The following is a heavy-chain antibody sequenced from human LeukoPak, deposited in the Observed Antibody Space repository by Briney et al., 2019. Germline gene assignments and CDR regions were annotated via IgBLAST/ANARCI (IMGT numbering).Heavy chain of an antibody. J-gene: IGHJ4*02. CDR1: GYTFTDSY. Sequence: GASVKVSCKASGYTFTDSYMHWVRQAPGQGLEWMGWINPNSGGTNYAQKFQGRVTMTRDTSISTVYMELSRLRSDDTAVYYCARGQQWLEAFDYWGLGTLVTVSS. D-gene: IGHD6-19*01. CDR3: ARGQQWLEAFDY. CDR2: INPNSGGT. V-gene: IGHV1-2*02.